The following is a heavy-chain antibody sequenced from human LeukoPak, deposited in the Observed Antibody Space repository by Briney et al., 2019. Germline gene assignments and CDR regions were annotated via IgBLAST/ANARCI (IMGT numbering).Heavy chain of an antibody. Sequence: ASVKVSCKASGYTFTSYGISWVRQAPGQGLEWMGWITAYNDNTNYAQKLQGRVTMTTDTSTSTVYMELSSLRSEDTAVFCCAREATLRDTSSWWGYWGQGTLVTVSS. V-gene: IGHV1-18*01. CDR2: ITAYNDNT. CDR3: AREATLRDTSSWWGY. D-gene: IGHD6-13*01. CDR1: GYTFTSYG. J-gene: IGHJ4*02.